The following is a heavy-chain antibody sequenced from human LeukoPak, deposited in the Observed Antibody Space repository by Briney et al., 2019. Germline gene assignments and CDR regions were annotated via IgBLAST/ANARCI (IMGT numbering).Heavy chain of an antibody. CDR1: GFTFSSYG. D-gene: IGHD3-9*01. Sequence: GGSLRLSCAASGFTFSSYGMHWVRQAPGKGLEWVAFIRYDGSNKYYADSVKGRFTISRDNSKNTLYLQMNSLRAEDTAVYYCAKDNEITYYDILTGLWYFDYWGQGTLVTVSS. J-gene: IGHJ4*02. CDR3: AKDNEITYYDILTGLWYFDY. V-gene: IGHV3-30*02. CDR2: IRYDGSNK.